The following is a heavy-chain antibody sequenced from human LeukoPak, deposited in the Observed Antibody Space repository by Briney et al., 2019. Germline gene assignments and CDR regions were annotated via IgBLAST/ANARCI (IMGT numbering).Heavy chain of an antibody. J-gene: IGHJ5*02. CDR2: MNPNNGNT. Sequence: ASVKVSCKASGYTFIAYYMHRVRQAPGQGLEWMGWMNPNNGNTGYAQKFQGRVTMTRDTTISTAYMELRSLRSEDTAVYYCVRDGEGVAISVNYWFDPWGQGTLVTVSS. V-gene: IGHV1-8*02. CDR3: VRDGEGVAISVNYWFDP. CDR1: GYTFIAYY. D-gene: IGHD3-10*01.